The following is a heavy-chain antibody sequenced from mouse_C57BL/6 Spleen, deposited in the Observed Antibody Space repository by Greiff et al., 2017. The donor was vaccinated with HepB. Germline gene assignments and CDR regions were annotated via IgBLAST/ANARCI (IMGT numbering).Heavy chain of an antibody. D-gene: IGHD1-1*01. J-gene: IGHJ1*03. Sequence: VKLQESGAELVKPGASVKLSCKASGYTFTSYWMHWVKQRPGQGLEWIGMIHPNSGSTNYNEKFKSKATLTVDKSSSTAYMQLSSLTSEDSAVYCCARDGSSYGYFDVWGTGTTVTVSS. V-gene: IGHV1-64*01. CDR3: ARDGSSYGYFDV. CDR1: GYTFTSYW. CDR2: IHPNSGST.